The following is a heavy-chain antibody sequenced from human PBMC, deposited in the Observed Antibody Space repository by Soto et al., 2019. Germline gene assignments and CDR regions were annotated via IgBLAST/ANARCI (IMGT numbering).Heavy chain of an antibody. D-gene: IGHD6-19*01. J-gene: IGHJ5*02. CDR2: INAKNGAT. CDR3: ARAREDSSGWFDH. CDR1: GYIFSGNY. Sequence: ASVKVSCKASGYIFSGNYLHWVRRAPGQGLEWMAWINAKNGATNYAQKFRGRATVTRDTSISTTYLELSGLTSDDTAVYYCARAREDSSGWFDHWGQGTQVTVS. V-gene: IGHV1-2*02.